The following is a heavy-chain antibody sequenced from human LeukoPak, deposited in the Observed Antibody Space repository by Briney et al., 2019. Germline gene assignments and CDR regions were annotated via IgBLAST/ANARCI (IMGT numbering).Heavy chain of an antibody. CDR1: GGSFSGYY. CDR2: INHSGST. V-gene: IGHV4-34*09. CDR3: ARSLGRYYLFDY. D-gene: IGHD3-10*01. J-gene: IGHJ4*02. Sequence: SETLSLTCAVYGGSFSGYYWSWIRQPPGKGLEWIGEINHSGSTYYNPSLKSRVTISVDTSKNQYAMKLSSVTAADTAVYYCARSLGRYYLFDYWGQGTLVTVSS.